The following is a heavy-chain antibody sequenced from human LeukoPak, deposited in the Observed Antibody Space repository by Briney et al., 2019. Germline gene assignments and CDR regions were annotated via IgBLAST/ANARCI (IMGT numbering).Heavy chain of an antibody. CDR3: ARDLRYGDYVQARWYFDL. CDR2: IYYSGST. J-gene: IGHJ2*01. CDR1: GGSISSYY. V-gene: IGHV4-59*01. D-gene: IGHD4-17*01. Sequence: SETLSLTCTVSGGSISSYYWSWIRQPPGKGLEWIGYIYYSGSTNYNPSLKSRVTISVDASKNQFSLKLSSVTAADTAVYYCARDLRYGDYVQARWYFDLWGRGTLVTVSS.